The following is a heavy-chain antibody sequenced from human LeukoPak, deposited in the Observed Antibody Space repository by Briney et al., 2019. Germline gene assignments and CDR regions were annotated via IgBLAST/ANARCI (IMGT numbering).Heavy chain of an antibody. CDR2: IKEDGSEK. J-gene: IGHJ4*02. CDR3: GRDFPDY. CDR1: GFTFSSYW. V-gene: IGHV3-7*01. Sequence: GGSLRLSCAASGFTFSSYWMTWVRQAPGKGLEWVANIKEDGSEKYYVDSVKGGFTISRDNAKNSLYLQMNSLRVEDTAIYYCGRDFPDYWGQGILVTVSS.